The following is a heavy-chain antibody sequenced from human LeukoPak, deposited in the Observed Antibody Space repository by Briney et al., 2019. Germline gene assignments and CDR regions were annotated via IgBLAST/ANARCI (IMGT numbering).Heavy chain of an antibody. D-gene: IGHD2-2*01. Sequence: ASVKVSCKDSGGTFSSYAISWVRQAPGQGLEWMGGIIPIFGTANYAQKFQGRVTITTDESTSTAYMELSSLRSEDTAVYYCARSVVVDYYYMGVWGKGTTVTVSS. CDR3: ARSVVVDYYYMGV. J-gene: IGHJ6*03. CDR2: IIPIFGTA. CDR1: GGTFSSYA. V-gene: IGHV1-69*05.